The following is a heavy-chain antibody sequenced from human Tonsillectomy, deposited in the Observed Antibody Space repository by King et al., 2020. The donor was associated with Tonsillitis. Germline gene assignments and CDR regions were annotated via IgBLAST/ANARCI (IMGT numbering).Heavy chain of an antibody. CDR1: GFTFSSYA. V-gene: IGHV3-64D*06. D-gene: IGHD4-17*01. CDR2: ISSHGGST. J-gene: IGHJ1*01. CDR3: VKLRGYGEGMLAFPH. Sequence: VQLVESGGGLVQPGGSLRLSCSASGFTFSSYAMHWVRQAPGKGLEYVSAISSHGGSTYYADSVKGRFTISRDNSKNTLYLQMSSLRAEETAVYYCVKLRGYGEGMLAFPHWGQGTLVTVSS.